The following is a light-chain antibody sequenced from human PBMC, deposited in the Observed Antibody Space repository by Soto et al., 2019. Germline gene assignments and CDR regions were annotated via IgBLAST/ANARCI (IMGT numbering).Light chain of an antibody. Sequence: GLTLYPGTLSLSPGERATLSCRASQSVSSSYLAWYQQKPGQAPRLLIYDASSRATGIPDRFSGSGSGTDFTLTISRLEPEDFAVYYCQQYGGSPRTFGQGTKVDIK. CDR2: DAS. CDR1: QSVSSSY. J-gene: IGKJ1*01. V-gene: IGKV3-20*01. CDR3: QQYGGSPRT.